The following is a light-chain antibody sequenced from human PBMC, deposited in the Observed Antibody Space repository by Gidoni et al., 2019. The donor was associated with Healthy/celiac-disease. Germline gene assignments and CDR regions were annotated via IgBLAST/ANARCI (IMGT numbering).Light chain of an antibody. J-gene: IGKJ2*01. Sequence: DIQMTQSPSSLSASAGDRVTITCRASQSISSYLNWYQQKPGKAPKLLIYAASSLQSWGPLRFCGSGSGTDFTLTISSLQPEDFATYYCQQSYRTPYPFGQGTKLEIK. CDR1: QSISSY. CDR2: AAS. V-gene: IGKV1-39*01. CDR3: QQSYRTPYP.